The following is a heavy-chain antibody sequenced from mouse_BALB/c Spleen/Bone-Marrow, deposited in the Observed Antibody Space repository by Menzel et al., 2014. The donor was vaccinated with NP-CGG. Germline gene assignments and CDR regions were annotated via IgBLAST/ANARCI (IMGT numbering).Heavy chain of an antibody. Sequence: VQLQQSGPELVKPGASVKISCKASGYSFTGYFMNWVKQGHGKSLEWIGRINPYNGETFYNQKLKGKATLTADKSSSTAHMEFLSLTSEDSAVYYCGRGAKKYGNYLDYWGQGTTLTVSS. D-gene: IGHD2-10*02. CDR2: INPYNGET. V-gene: IGHV1-37*01. J-gene: IGHJ2*01. CDR3: GRGAKKYGNYLDY. CDR1: GYSFTGYF.